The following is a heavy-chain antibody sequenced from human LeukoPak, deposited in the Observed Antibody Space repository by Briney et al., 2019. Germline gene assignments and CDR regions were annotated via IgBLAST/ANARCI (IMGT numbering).Heavy chain of an antibody. CDR1: GGSISGYY. V-gene: IGHV4-59*04. CDR3: VGTVTTDY. D-gene: IGHD4-17*01. Sequence: SETLSLTCTVSGGSISGYYWSWIRQPPGKGLEWIGTIYYSGSTYYNPSLKSRVTISVDTSKNQFSLKLSSVTAADTAVYYCVGTVTTDYWGQGTLVIVSS. CDR2: IYYSGST. J-gene: IGHJ4*02.